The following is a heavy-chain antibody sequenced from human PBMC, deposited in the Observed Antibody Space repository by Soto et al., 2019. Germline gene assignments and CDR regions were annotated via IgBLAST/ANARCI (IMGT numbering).Heavy chain of an antibody. Sequence: KPSETLSLTCAVYGGSFSGYYWSWIRQPPGKGLEWIGEINHSGSTNYNPSLKSRVTISVDTSKNQFSLKLSSVTAADTAVYYCASFSTRGRYSSGWYDRYYYYYGMEVWGQGTTVTVSS. J-gene: IGHJ6*02. V-gene: IGHV4-34*01. CDR2: INHSGST. D-gene: IGHD6-19*01. CDR1: GGSFSGYY. CDR3: ASFSTRGRYSSGWYDRYYYYYGMEV.